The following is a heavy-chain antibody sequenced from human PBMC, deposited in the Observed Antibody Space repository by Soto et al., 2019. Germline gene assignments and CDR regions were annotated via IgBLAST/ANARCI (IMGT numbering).Heavy chain of an antibody. D-gene: IGHD3-10*01. V-gene: IGHV1-69*06. J-gene: IGHJ6*02. Sequence: QVQLEQSGAEVKKPGSSVKVSCKASGGTFNNYHITWVRQAPGQGLEWVGGVIPMFGTANDTQKLHGRLTMTADMSTSTSYVDRSSLRSDDTAVYFGGRGGLRGEEGRKYFDHVDVGGQGTTVTVSS. CDR1: GGTFNNYH. CDR2: VIPMFGTA. CDR3: GRGGLRGEEGRKYFDHVDV.